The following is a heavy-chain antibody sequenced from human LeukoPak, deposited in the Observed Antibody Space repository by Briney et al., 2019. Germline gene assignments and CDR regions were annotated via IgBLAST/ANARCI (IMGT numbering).Heavy chain of an antibody. V-gene: IGHV4-34*01. CDR1: GGSFSGYY. D-gene: IGHD6-19*01. J-gene: IGHJ4*02. CDR2: INHSGST. Sequence: SETLSLTCAVYGGSFSGYYWSWIRQPPGKGLEWIGEINHSGSTNYNPSLKSRVTISVDTSKNQFSLKLSSVTAADTAVYYCARMVYSSGWSFDYWGQGTLVTVSS. CDR3: ARMVYSSGWSFDY.